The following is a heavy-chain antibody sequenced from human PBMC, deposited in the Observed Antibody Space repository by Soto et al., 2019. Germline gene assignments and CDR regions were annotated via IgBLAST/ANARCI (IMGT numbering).Heavy chain of an antibody. CDR2: SHHGGGT. CDR1: ASSITDASY. CDR3: ARVLSLGSTWYFDY. Sequence: SSETLSLTCTVSASSITDASYWGWIRQPPGKGLEWIGSSHHGGGTYYNPSLKSRVTISVDTSKNQLSLKLTSVAAADAAVYYCARVLSLGSTWYFDYWGQGTQVTVS. J-gene: IGHJ4*02. D-gene: IGHD6-13*01. V-gene: IGHV4-38-2*02.